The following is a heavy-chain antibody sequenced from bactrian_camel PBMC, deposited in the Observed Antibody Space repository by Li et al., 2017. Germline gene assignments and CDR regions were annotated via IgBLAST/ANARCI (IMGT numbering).Heavy chain of an antibody. J-gene: IGHJ6*01. Sequence: HVQLVESGGGLVQPGGSLRLSCSASGFTFSGGWMYWVRQTPGKGLEWVSGINRGGSNTVYADFVKGRFTISRDNAKNTLYLQMDSLKPEDTAMYYCAADFCSVVAGEREGYWGQGTQVTVS. CDR1: GFTFSGGW. CDR2: INRGGSNT. D-gene: IGHD1*01. V-gene: IGHV3S1*01. CDR3: AADFCSVVAGEREGY.